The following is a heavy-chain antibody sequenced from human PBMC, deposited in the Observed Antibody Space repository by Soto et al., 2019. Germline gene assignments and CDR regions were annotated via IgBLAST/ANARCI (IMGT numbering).Heavy chain of an antibody. Sequence: QVQLVESGGGVVQPGRSLRLSCAASGFTFSSYGMHWVRQAPGKGLEWGAVIGNDGSNKYYADSVKGRFTISRDNSKNTLYLQMNSLRAEDTAVYYCARDRRVAWPGAGPVIDYGMDVWGQGTTVTVSS. CDR1: GFTFSSYG. CDR2: IGNDGSNK. D-gene: IGHD1-26*01. CDR3: ARDRRVAWPGAGPVIDYGMDV. J-gene: IGHJ6*02. V-gene: IGHV3-33*01.